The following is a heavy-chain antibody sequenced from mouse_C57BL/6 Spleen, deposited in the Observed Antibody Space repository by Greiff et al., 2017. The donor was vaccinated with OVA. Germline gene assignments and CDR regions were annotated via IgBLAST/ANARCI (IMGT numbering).Heavy chain of an antibody. V-gene: IGHV1-37*01. CDR3: ARAYYGSSYVFPHFDY. Sequence: VQLKESGPELVKPGASVKISCKASGYSFTGYFMNWVKQSHGKSLEWIGRINPYNGDTFYNQKFKGKATLTVDKSSSTAHMELLSLTSEDFAVYYCARAYYGSSYVFPHFDYWGQGTTLTVSS. CDR1: GYSFTGYF. J-gene: IGHJ2*01. D-gene: IGHD1-1*01. CDR2: INPYNGDT.